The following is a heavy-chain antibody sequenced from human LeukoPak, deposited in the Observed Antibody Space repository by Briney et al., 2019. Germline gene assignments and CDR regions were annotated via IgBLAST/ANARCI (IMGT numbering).Heavy chain of an antibody. V-gene: IGHV1-69*13. CDR2: IIPIFGTA. D-gene: IGHD3-22*01. CDR3: ARTSDSSGYYYKEGTYDY. J-gene: IGHJ4*02. Sequence: TVKVSCKASGGTFSSYAISWVRQAPGQGLEWMGGIIPIFGTANYAQKFQGRVTITADESTSTAYMELSSLRSEDTAVYYCARTSDSSGYYYKEGTYDYWGQGTLVTVSS. CDR1: GGTFSSYA.